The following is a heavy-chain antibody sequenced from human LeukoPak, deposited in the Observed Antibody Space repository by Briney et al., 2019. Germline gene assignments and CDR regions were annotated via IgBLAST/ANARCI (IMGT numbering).Heavy chain of an antibody. J-gene: IGHJ4*02. Sequence: NPSETLSLTCTVSGGTISSSSYYWGWIRQPPGKGLEWIGSIYYSGTTYYNPSLKSRVTISVDTSKSQFSLRLTSVTAADTAVYYCAIHVRFLEWLSSYYFDYWGQGTLVTVSS. CDR1: GGTISSSSYY. D-gene: IGHD3-3*01. V-gene: IGHV4-39*01. CDR2: IYYSGTT. CDR3: AIHVRFLEWLSSYYFDY.